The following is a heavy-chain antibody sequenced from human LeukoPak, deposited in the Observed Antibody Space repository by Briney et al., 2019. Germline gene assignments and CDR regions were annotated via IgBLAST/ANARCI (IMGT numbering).Heavy chain of an antibody. V-gene: IGHV3-33*06. CDR2: IWYDESNK. CDR3: AKVGAAIDYGDYGHFDY. CDR1: GFTFSSYG. Sequence: GGSLRLSCAASGFTFSSYGMHWVRQAPGKGLEWVAVIWYDESNKYYADSVKGRFTISRDNSKNTLYLQMNSLRAEDTAVYYCAKVGAAIDYGDYGHFDYWGQGTLVTVSS. J-gene: IGHJ4*02. D-gene: IGHD4-17*01.